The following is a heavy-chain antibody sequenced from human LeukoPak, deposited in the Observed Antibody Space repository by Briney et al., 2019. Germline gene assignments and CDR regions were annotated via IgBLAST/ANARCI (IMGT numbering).Heavy chain of an antibody. CDR2: IYYSGST. Sequence: SEALSLTCTVSGGSISSYYWSWIRQPPGKGLEWIEYIYYSGSTNYNPSLKSRVTISVDTSKNQFSLKLSSVTAADTAVYYCARGSDGYNSLDFDYWGQGTLVTVSS. D-gene: IGHD5-24*01. CDR1: GGSISSYY. V-gene: IGHV4-59*01. CDR3: ARGSDGYNSLDFDY. J-gene: IGHJ4*02.